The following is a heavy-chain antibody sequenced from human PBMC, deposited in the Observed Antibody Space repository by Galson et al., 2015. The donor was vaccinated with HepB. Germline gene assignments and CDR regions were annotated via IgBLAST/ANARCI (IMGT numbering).Heavy chain of an antibody. CDR1: GFTFSSYG. CDR3: AKDLGVPAARAADY. Sequence: SLRLSCAASGFTFSSYGMHWVRQAPGKGLEWVAVISYDGSNKYYADSVKGRFTISRDNSKNTLYLQMNSLRAEDTAVYYCAKDLGVPAARAADYWGQGTLVTVSS. J-gene: IGHJ4*02. D-gene: IGHD2-2*01. CDR2: ISYDGSNK. V-gene: IGHV3-30*18.